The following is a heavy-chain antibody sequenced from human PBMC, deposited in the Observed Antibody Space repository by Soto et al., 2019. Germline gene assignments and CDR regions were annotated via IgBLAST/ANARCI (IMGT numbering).Heavy chain of an antibody. CDR2: ISSSSSYI. CDR1: GFTFSSYS. V-gene: IGHV3-21*01. CDR3: AREMATPYNWFDP. Sequence: EVQLVESGGGLVKPGGSLRLSCAASGFTFSSYSMNWVRQAPGKGLEWVSSISSSSSYIYYADSVKGRFTISRDNGKKPLYLQMNSLRAEDTAVYYCAREMATPYNWFDPWGQGTLVTVSS. D-gene: IGHD5-12*01. J-gene: IGHJ5*02.